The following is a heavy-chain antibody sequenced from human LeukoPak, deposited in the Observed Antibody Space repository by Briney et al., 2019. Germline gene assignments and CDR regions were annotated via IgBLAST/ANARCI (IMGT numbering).Heavy chain of an antibody. Sequence: SVKVSCKASGGTFSSYTISWVRQAPGQGLEWMGRIIPILGIANYAQKFQGRVTITADKSTSTAYMALSSLRSEDTAVYYCASLTDTAMVTVDYWGQGTLVTVSS. CDR3: ASLTDTAMVTVDY. V-gene: IGHV1-69*02. J-gene: IGHJ4*02. CDR1: GGTFSSYT. D-gene: IGHD5-18*01. CDR2: IIPILGIA.